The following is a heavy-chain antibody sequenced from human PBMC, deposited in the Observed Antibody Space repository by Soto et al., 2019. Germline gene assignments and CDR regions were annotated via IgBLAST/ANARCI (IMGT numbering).Heavy chain of an antibody. J-gene: IGHJ6*03. Sequence: GGSLRLSCAASGFTFSSYWMSWVRQAPGKGLEWVANIKQDGSEKYYVDSVKGRFTISRDNAKNSLYLQMNSLRAEDTAVYYCASGVPEPFYYYYYMDVWGKGTTVTVSS. CDR1: GFTFSSYW. V-gene: IGHV3-7*01. CDR3: ASGVPEPFYYYYYMDV. D-gene: IGHD2-2*01. CDR2: IKQDGSEK.